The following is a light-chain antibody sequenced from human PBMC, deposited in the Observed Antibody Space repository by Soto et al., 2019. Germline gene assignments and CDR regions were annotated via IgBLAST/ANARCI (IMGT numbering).Light chain of an antibody. CDR1: SSDVGGYNY. Sequence: QSALTQPASVSGSPGQSITISCTGTSSDVGGYNYVSWYQQHPGKAPKLMIYEVSNRPSGVSNRFSGSKSGNTASLTLSGLQAEDEDDYYCSSYTSSSGVFGSGTKL. V-gene: IGLV2-14*01. CDR2: EVS. J-gene: IGLJ1*01. CDR3: SSYTSSSGV.